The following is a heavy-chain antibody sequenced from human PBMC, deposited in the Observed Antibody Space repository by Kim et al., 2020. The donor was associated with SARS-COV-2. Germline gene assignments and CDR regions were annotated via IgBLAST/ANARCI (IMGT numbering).Heavy chain of an antibody. Sequence: GGSLRLSCAASGFTFSSYWMSWVRQAPGKGLEWVANIKQDGSEKYYVDSVKGRFTISRDNAKNSLYLQMNSLRAEDTAVYYCARSYSSSWYSIRDYYSYGMDVWGQGTTGTLSS. CDR2: IKQDGSEK. CDR1: GFTFSSYW. J-gene: IGHJ6*02. V-gene: IGHV3-7*01. CDR3: ARSYSSSWYSIRDYYSYGMDV. D-gene: IGHD6-13*01.